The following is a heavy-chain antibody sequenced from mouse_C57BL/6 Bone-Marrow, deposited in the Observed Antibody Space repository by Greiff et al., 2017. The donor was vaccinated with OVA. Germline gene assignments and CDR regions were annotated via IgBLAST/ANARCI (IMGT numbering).Heavy chain of an antibody. V-gene: IGHV1-82*01. J-gene: IGHJ2*01. Sequence: VQLQQSGPELVKPGASVKISCKASGYAFSSSWMNWVKQRPGKGLEWIGRIYPGDGDTNYNGKFKGKATLTADKSSSTAYMQLSSLTSEDSAVYFCARHLDSSGYDDWGKGTTLTVSS. D-gene: IGHD3-2*02. CDR1: GYAFSSSW. CDR2: IYPGDGDT. CDR3: ARHLDSSGYDD.